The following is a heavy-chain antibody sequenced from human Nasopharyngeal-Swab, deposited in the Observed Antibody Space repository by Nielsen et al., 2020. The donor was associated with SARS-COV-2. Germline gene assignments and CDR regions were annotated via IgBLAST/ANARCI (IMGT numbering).Heavy chain of an antibody. D-gene: IGHD2-2*01. CDR3: ARRDGQLLFEDWCDP. V-gene: IGHV1-46*01. Sequence: ASVKVSCKASGYTFTSYYMHWVRQAPGQGLEWMGIINPSGGSTSYAQKFQGRVTMTRDTSTSTVYMELSSLRSEDTAVYYCARRDGQLLFEDWCDPWGQGTLVTVSS. CDR1: GYTFTSYY. J-gene: IGHJ5*02. CDR2: INPSGGST.